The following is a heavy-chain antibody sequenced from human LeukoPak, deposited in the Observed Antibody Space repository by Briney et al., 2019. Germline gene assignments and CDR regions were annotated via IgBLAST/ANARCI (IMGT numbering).Heavy chain of an antibody. J-gene: IGHJ5*02. CDR1: GGSFSGYY. CDR3: ARGSSGWYREYNWFDP. Sequence: PSETLSLTCAVYGGSFSGYYWSWIRQPPGKGLEWIGEINHSGGTNYNPSLKSRVTISVDTSKNQFSLKLSSVTAADTAVYYCARGSSGWYREYNWFDPWGQGTLVTVSS. V-gene: IGHV4-34*01. CDR2: INHSGGT. D-gene: IGHD6-19*01.